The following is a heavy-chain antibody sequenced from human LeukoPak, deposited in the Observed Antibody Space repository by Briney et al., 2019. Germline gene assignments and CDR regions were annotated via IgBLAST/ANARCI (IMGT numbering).Heavy chain of an antibody. CDR2: IIPIFGTA. D-gene: IGHD6-19*01. CDR1: GGTFSSYA. V-gene: IGHV1-69*13. J-gene: IGHJ4*02. Sequence: SVKVSCKASGGTFSSYAISWVRQAPGQGLEWMGGIIPIFGTANYAQKFQGRVTITADESTSTAYMELSSLRSEDTAVYYCARGRYSSGWYVYWGQGTLVTVSS. CDR3: ARGRYSSGWYVY.